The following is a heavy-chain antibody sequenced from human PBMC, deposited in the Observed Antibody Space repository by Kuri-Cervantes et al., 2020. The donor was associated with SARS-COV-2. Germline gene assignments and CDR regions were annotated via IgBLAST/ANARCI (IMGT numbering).Heavy chain of an antibody. CDR3: ARPTIVGARPYFDY. V-gene: IGHV3-7*01. D-gene: IGHD1-26*01. CDR1: GFTFSSYS. Sequence: GESLKISCAASGFTFSSYSMNWVRQAPGKGLEWVANIKQDGSEKYYVDSVKGRFTISRDNAKNSLYLQMNSLRAEDTAVYYCARPTIVGARPYFDYWGQGTLVTVSS. J-gene: IGHJ4*02. CDR2: IKQDGSEK.